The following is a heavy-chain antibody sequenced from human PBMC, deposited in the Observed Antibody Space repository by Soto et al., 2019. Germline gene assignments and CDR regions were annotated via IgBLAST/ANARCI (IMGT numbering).Heavy chain of an antibody. J-gene: IGHJ4*02. D-gene: IGHD6-19*01. CDR3: VSIRQDGSGWYYFDY. CDR2: ISYDGSNK. V-gene: IGHV3-30*03. CDR1: GLTFRNYG. Sequence: QVQLVESGGGVVQPGRSLRLSCAASGLTFRNYGMHWVRQAPGKGLEWVAVISYDGSNKYYADSVKGRFTISRDNSKNTLYLQMTSLRVEDTAAYYCVSIRQDGSGWYYFDYWGQGTLVTVSS.